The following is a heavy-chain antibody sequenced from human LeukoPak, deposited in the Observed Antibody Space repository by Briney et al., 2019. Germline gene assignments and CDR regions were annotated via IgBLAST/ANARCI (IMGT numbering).Heavy chain of an antibody. V-gene: IGHV1-2*02. Sequence: GASVKVSCKASVYTFTGYYIQWVRQAPGQGLEWMGWINPNSGGTSYAQKFQGRVTMTRDTSITTAYMELSSLRFDDTAVYYCARVFYCSGGICHLNYWGQGTLVTVSS. CDR2: INPNSGGT. CDR3: ARVFYCSGGICHLNY. CDR1: VYTFTGYY. D-gene: IGHD2-15*01. J-gene: IGHJ4*02.